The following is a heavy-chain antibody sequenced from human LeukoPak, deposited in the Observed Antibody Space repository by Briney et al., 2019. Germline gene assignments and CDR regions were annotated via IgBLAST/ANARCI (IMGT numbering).Heavy chain of an antibody. V-gene: IGHV3-53*01. Sequence: GGSLRLSFADSGFAVSSDYMSWVRQAPGKGLEWVSVIYSGGETYYTDSVKGRFTISRDNSKNTLYLQMNSLRAEDTAIYYCARSSLHLGELSLYDCWGQGTLVTVSS. D-gene: IGHD3-16*02. CDR2: IYSGGET. CDR3: ARSSLHLGELSLYDC. J-gene: IGHJ4*02. CDR1: GFAVSSDY.